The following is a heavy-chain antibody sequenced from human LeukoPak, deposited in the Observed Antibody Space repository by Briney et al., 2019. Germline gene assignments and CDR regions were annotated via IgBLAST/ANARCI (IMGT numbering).Heavy chain of an antibody. CDR1: GFTFSSYA. CDR3: AGVRAGANRAFDV. J-gene: IGHJ3*01. Sequence: GRSLRLSCAASGFTFSSYAMHWVRQAPGKGLEWVAVISYDGSNKYYADSVKGRFTISRDNAKNTLWLQMNSLRADDTAVYYCAGVRAGANRAFDVWGQGTVVAVSS. CDR2: ISYDGSNK. D-gene: IGHD4/OR15-4a*01. V-gene: IGHV3-30-3*01.